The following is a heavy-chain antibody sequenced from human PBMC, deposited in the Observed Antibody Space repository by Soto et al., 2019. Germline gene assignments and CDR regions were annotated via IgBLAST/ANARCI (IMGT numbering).Heavy chain of an antibody. V-gene: IGHV3-23*01. J-gene: IGHJ6*02. D-gene: IGHD1-26*01. CDR3: ANFGGGWELLRFYYYYGMDV. CDR1: GFTFSSYA. CDR2: ISGSGGST. Sequence: GGSLRLSCAASGFTFSSYAMSWVRQAPGKGLEWVSAISGSGGSTYYADSVKGRFTISRDNSKNTLYLQMNSLRAEDTAVYYCANFGGGWELLRFYYYYGMDVWGQGTTVTVSS.